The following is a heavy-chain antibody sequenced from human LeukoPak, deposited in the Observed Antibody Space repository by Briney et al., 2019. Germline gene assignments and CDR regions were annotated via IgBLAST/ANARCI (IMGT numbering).Heavy chain of an antibody. CDR2: IYHSGST. J-gene: IGHJ5*02. CDR3: ARVQQQLDWFDP. V-gene: IGHV4-30-2*01. CDR1: GGSISSYS. Sequence: SETLSLTCTVSGGSISSYSWSWIRQPPGKGLEWIGYIYHSGSTYYNPSLKSRVTISVDRSKNQFSLKLSSVTAADTAVYYCARVQQQLDWFDPWGQGTLVTVSS. D-gene: IGHD6-13*01.